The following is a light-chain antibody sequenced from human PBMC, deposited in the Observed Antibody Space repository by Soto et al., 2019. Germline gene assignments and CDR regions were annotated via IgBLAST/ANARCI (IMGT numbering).Light chain of an antibody. CDR2: DAS. V-gene: IGKV1-5*01. CDR1: QSISSW. CDR3: QQYNSYSWT. J-gene: IGKJ1*01. Sequence: DIQMTQSPSTLSASVGDRVTITCRASQSISSWLAWDQQKPGKAPKLLIYDASSLESGVPSWFSGSGSGTEFTLTISSLQPDDFATYYCQQYNSYSWTFGQGTKVEIK.